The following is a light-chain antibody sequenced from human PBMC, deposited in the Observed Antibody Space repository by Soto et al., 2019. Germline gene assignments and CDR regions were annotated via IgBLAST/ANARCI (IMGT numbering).Light chain of an antibody. CDR2: EDN. V-gene: IGLV6-57*01. Sequence: NFMLTQPHSVSESPGKPVIISCTRSSGSIASNYVQWYQQRPGSSPTTVIYEDNQRPSGVPDRFSGSIDSSSNSASLTISGLETEDEADYFCQSYDATNQVFGGGTKLTVL. CDR1: SGSIASNY. J-gene: IGLJ3*02. CDR3: QSYDATNQV.